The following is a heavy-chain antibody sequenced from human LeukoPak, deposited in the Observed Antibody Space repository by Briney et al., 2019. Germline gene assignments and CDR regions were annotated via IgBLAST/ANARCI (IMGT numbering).Heavy chain of an antibody. D-gene: IGHD4-17*01. CDR3: ASDLITVTKGFDI. V-gene: IGHV4-59*11. CDR2: ISYIGST. J-gene: IGHJ3*02. Sequence: PSETLSLTCAVSTDSFSSHYWSWVLQPPGKGLEWIGYISYIGSTNYNPSLKSRVTISIDTSKNQFSLRLRSVTAADTAVYYCASDLITVTKGFDIWGQGTMVSVSS. CDR1: TDSFSSHY.